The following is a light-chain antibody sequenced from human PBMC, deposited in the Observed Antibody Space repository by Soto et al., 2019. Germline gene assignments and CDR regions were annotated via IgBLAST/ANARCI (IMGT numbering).Light chain of an antibody. CDR3: CSYAGVSTFV. CDR1: SSDVGSYDL. Sequence: QSVLTQPASVSGSPGQSITSSCTGTSSDVGSYDLVSWYQQHPGKAPRLIIYEVTKRPSGVSNRFSGSKSGSTASLTFSGLQAEDEADYFCCSYAGVSTFVFGTGTKVTVL. J-gene: IGLJ1*01. CDR2: EVT. V-gene: IGLV2-23*02.